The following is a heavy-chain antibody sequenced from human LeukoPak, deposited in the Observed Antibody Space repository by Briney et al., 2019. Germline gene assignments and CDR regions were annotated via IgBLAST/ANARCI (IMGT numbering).Heavy chain of an antibody. V-gene: IGHV3-33*01. Sequence: PGGSLRLSCAASGFTFSSFGMHWVRRAPGRGLEWVALTWSDGSEYFYPDSVKGRFTISRDNSKNTVYLQMNSLRAEDTAVYFCARDRGYCRGGRCYSNYFDLWGQGTLVTVSS. J-gene: IGHJ4*02. CDR2: TWSDGSEY. CDR1: GFTFSSFG. D-gene: IGHD2-15*01. CDR3: ARDRGYCRGGRCYSNYFDL.